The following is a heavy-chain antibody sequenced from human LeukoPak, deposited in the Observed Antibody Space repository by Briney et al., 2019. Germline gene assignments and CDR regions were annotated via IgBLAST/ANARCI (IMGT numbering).Heavy chain of an antibody. CDR3: TRRESQGSSTNWYFDL. CDR2: IRSKRDTYAT. CDR1: GFTFSGSA. D-gene: IGHD6-6*01. V-gene: IGHV3-73*01. Sequence: GGSLRLSCAASGFTFSGSAIHWVRQASGKGLEWVARIRSKRDTYATAYSASVKGRFTISRDDSNNTAYLQVNSLKTEDTAVYYCTRRESQGSSTNWYFDLWGRGTLVTVSS. J-gene: IGHJ2*01.